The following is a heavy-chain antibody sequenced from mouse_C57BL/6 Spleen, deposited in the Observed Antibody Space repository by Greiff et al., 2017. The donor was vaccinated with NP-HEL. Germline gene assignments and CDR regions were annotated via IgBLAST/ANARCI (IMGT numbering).Heavy chain of an antibody. V-gene: IGHV1-53*01. CDR2: INTSNGGT. D-gene: IGHD2-4*01. CDR1: GYTFTSYW. J-gene: IGHJ3*01. CDR3: ARRLRPAWFAY. Sequence: QVQLQQSGPELVKPGASVKLSCKASGYTFTSYWMHWVKQRPGQGLEWIGNINTSNGGTNYNEKFKSQATLTVDKSSSTAYMQLSSLTSEYSAVYYCARRLRPAWFAYWGQGTLVTVSA.